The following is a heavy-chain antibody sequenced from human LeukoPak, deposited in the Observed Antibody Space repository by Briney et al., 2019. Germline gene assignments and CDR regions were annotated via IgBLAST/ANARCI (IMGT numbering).Heavy chain of an antibody. D-gene: IGHD2-15*01. CDR1: GFTFSSYG. CDR2: IWYDGSNK. CDR3: ARVSRYCSGGSCLDY. J-gene: IGHJ4*02. V-gene: IGHV3-33*01. Sequence: GRSLRLSCAASGFTFSSYGMHWVRQAPGKGLEWVAVIWYDGSNKYYADSVKGRFTISRDNSKNTLYLQMNSLRAEDTAVYYCARVSRYCSGGSCLDYWGQGTLVTVSS.